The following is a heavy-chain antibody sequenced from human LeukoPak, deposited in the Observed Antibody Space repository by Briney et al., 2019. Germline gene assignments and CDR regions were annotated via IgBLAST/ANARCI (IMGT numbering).Heavy chain of an antibody. Sequence: GGSLRLSCKASGFTFSSFAMSWVRQAPGKGLEWVSAISGSGGSTYYADSVKGRFTISRDNSKNTLYLQMNSLRAEDTAVYYCAKDRVYDFWSGYRDYYYGMDVWGQGTTVTVSS. D-gene: IGHD3-3*01. CDR1: GFTFSSFA. CDR3: AKDRVYDFWSGYRDYYYGMDV. J-gene: IGHJ6*02. V-gene: IGHV3-23*01. CDR2: ISGSGGST.